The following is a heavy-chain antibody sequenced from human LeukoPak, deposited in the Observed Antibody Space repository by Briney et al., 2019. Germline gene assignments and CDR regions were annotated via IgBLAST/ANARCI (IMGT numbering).Heavy chain of an antibody. V-gene: IGHV4-30-2*01. J-gene: IGHJ3*02. CDR3: ARGSYYDSSGQQKPPGKVDI. D-gene: IGHD3-22*01. Sequence: PSETLSLTCTVSGGSISSGGYSWSWIRQPPGKGLEWIGYIYHSGSTYYNPSLKSRVTISVDRSKNQFSLKLSSVTAADTAVYYCARGSYYDSSGQQKPPGKVDIWGQGTMVTVSS. CDR2: IYHSGST. CDR1: GGSISSGGYS.